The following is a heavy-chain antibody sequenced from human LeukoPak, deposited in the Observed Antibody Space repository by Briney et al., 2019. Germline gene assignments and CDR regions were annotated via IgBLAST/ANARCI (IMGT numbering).Heavy chain of an antibody. J-gene: IGHJ6*03. CDR3: ARDPGASGSYYFFFGYYYYYYMDV. CDR2: ISAYNGNT. CDR1: GYTFTSYG. V-gene: IGHV1-18*01. Sequence: GASVKVSCKASGYTFTSYGISWVRQAPGQGLEWMGWISAYNGNTNYAQKLQGRVTMTTDTSTSTAYMELRSLRSDDTAVYYCARDPGASGSYYFFFGYYYYYYMDVWGKGTTVTVSS. D-gene: IGHD1-26*01.